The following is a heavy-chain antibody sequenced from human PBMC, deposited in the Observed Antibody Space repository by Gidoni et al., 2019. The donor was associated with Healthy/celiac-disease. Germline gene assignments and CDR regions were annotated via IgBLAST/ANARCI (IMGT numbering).Heavy chain of an antibody. V-gene: IGHV3-43*01. D-gene: IGHD2-8*01. CDR2: ISWDGGST. CDR3: AKDGGYVATNYYFDY. Sequence: EVQLVESGGVVVQPGGSLRLSCAASGFTFDDYTMHWVRQAPGKGLEWVSLISWDGGSTYYADSVKGRFTISRDNSKNSLYLQMNSLRTEDTALYYCAKDGGYVATNYYFDYWGQGTLVTVSS. CDR1: GFTFDDYT. J-gene: IGHJ4*02.